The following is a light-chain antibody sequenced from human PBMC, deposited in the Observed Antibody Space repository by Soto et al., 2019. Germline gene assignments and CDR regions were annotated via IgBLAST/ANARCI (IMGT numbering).Light chain of an antibody. Sequence: DIQMTQSPSTLSASVGDRVTITCRASQSISSWLAWYQQKPGKAPKLLIYKASSLESGVPSRFSGSGSGTEFTLTIRSLQPDDFAPYYCQQWETFGQGTKVEIK. J-gene: IGKJ1*01. CDR3: QQWET. CDR2: KAS. CDR1: QSISSW. V-gene: IGKV1-5*03.